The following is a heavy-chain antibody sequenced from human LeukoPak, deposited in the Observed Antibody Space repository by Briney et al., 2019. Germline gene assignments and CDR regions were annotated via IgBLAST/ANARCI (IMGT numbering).Heavy chain of an antibody. D-gene: IGHD1-1*01. CDR1: RFTFSSYS. V-gene: IGHV3-64*01. CDR2: INNNGDKT. CDR3: ARSGRDDTDYYSYMNV. Sequence: GGSLRLSCAAFRFTFSSYSMHWVRQTPGKGLECVSGINNNGDKTYYANSVKGRFTISRDNSKNTLYLQMGSLRVEDMAVYYCARSGRDDTDYYSYMNVWGRGTTVTVSS. J-gene: IGHJ6*03.